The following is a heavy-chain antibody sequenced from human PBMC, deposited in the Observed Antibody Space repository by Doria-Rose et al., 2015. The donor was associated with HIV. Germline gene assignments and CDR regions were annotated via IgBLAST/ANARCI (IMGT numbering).Heavy chain of an antibody. D-gene: IGHD1-26*01. V-gene: IGHV3-21*01. Sequence: EVQLLETGGGLVKPGGSLRLSCAASGFTFSSYSMNWVRQAPGKGLEWVSSISSSSSYIYYADSVKGRFTISRDNAKNSLYLQMNSLRAEDTAVYYCARERWELSVYYYGMDVWGQGTTVTVSS. CDR2: ISSSSSYI. J-gene: IGHJ6*02. CDR1: GFTFSSYS. CDR3: ARERWELSVYYYGMDV.